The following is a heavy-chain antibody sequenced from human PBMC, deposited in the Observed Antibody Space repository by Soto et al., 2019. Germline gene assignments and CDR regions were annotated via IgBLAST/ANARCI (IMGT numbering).Heavy chain of an antibody. CDR1: GFTFTRYS. CDR2: ISGSGGST. Sequence: GGSLRLSCAASGFTFTRYSMNWVRQAPGKGLEWVSAISGSGGSTYYADSVKGRFTISRDNSKNTLYLQMNSLRAEDTAVYYCAKGVHTAMVHYYYYYGMDVWGQGTTVTVSS. CDR3: AKGVHTAMVHYYYYYGMDV. J-gene: IGHJ6*02. D-gene: IGHD5-18*01. V-gene: IGHV3-23*01.